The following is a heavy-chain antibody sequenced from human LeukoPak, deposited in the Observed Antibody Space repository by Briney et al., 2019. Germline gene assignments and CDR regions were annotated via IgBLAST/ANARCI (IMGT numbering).Heavy chain of an antibody. J-gene: IGHJ4*02. V-gene: IGHV3-7*01. Sequence: GGSLRLSCAASGFTFSSYWMSWVRQAPGKGLEWVANINEDGSKKYYVDSVKGRLTISRDNSKNTLYLQMNSLRAEDTAVYYCAKGDVTMIVVVGDYWGQGTLVTVSS. CDR1: GFTFSSYW. D-gene: IGHD3-22*01. CDR3: AKGDVTMIVVVGDY. CDR2: INEDGSKK.